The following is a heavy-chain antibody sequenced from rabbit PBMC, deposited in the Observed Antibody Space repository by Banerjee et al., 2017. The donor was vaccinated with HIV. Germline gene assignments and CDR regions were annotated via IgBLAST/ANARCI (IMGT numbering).Heavy chain of an antibody. CDR1: GFSFSNKAV. Sequence: QSLEESGGGLVKPGASLTLTCKASGFSFSNKAVMCWVRQAPGKGLEWIACINAVTGKAVYASWAKGRFTFSKTSSTTVTLQMTSLTAADTATYFCARNYVNAFDPRGPGTLVTFS. D-gene: IGHD1-1*01. CDR3: ARNYVNAFDP. J-gene: IGHJ2*01. V-gene: IGHV1S40*01. CDR2: INAVTGKA.